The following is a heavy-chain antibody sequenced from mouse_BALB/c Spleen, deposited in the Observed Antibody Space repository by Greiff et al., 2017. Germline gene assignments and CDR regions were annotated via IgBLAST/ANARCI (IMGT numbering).Heavy chain of an antibody. D-gene: IGHD1-1*01. J-gene: IGHJ4*01. CDR2: ISSGGGSI. V-gene: IGHV5-12-1*01. Sequence: DVMLVESGGGLVKPGGSLKLSCAASGFAFSSYDMSWVRQTPEKRLEWVAYISSGGGSIYYPDIVKGRFTISRDNAKNTLYLQMSSLKSEDTAMYYCARHETTVVATDAMDYWGQGTSVTVSS. CDR3: ARHETTVVATDAMDY. CDR1: GFAFSSYD.